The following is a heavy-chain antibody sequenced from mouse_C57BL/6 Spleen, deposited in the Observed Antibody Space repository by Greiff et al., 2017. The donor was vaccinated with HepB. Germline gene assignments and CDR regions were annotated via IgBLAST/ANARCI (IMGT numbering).Heavy chain of an antibody. D-gene: IGHD1-1*01. CDR3: ARNYGSSFAWFAY. J-gene: IGHJ3*01. CDR2: ISSGSSTI. Sequence: EVQLVESGGGLVKPGGSLKLSCAASGFTFSDSGMHWVRQAPEKGLEWVAYISSGSSTIYYADTVKGRFTISRDNAKNTLFLQMTSLRSEDTAMYDCARNYGSSFAWFAYWGQGTLVTVSA. CDR1: GFTFSDSG. V-gene: IGHV5-17*01.